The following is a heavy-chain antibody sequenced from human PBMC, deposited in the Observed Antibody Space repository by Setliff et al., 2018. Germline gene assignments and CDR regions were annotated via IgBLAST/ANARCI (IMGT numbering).Heavy chain of an antibody. CDR1: GDSFTPYG. CDR3: AREVYCSGGRCYGQMPAALGH. J-gene: IGHJ4*02. Sequence: GASVKVSCKASGDSFTPYGISWVRQAPGQGLEWMGWISADNYKTNHLERFTGENTKTKYAQKFQGRVTMTTDTSTSTAYMKLKSLRYDDTAVYYCAREVYCSGGRCYGQMPAALGHWGQRTLVTVSS. V-gene: IGHV1-18*01. CDR2: ISADNYKT. D-gene: IGHD2-15*01.